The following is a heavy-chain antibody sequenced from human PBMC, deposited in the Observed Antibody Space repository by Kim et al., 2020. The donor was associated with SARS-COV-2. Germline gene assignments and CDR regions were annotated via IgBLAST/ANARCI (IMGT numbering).Heavy chain of an antibody. CDR1: GFTFDDYG. D-gene: IGHD4-17*01. CDR3: ARDYGGNSVGDWFDP. J-gene: IGHJ5*02. V-gene: IGHV3-20*01. CDR2: INWNGGST. Sequence: GGSLRLSCAASGFTFDDYGMSWVRQAPGKGLEWVSGINWNGGSTGYADSVKGRFTISRDNAKNSLYLQMNSLRAEDTALYHCARDYGGNSVGDWFDPWGQGTLVTVSS.